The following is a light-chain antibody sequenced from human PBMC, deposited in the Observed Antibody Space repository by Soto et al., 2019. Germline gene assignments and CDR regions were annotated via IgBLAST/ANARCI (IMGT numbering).Light chain of an antibody. V-gene: IGKV3-11*01. J-gene: IGKJ5*01. CDR2: DAS. CDR1: ESVRSSS. CDR3: QQRSNWIT. Sequence: EIVLTQSPGTLSLSPGDRATLSCRASESVRSSSLAWYQQKPGQAPRLLIYDASYRATGIPARFSGSGSGTDFTLTISSLEPEDFAVYYCQQRSNWITFGQGTRLEIK.